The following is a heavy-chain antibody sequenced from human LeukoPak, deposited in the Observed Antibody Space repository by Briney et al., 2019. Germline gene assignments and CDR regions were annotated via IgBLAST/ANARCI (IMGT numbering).Heavy chain of an antibody. CDR2: ISSSGSTI. CDR1: GFTFSDYY. Sequence: PGGSLRLSCAASGFTFSDYYMSWIRQAPGKGLEWVSYISSSGSTIYYADSVKGRFTISRDNAKNSLYLQMNSLRAEDTAVDYCARDRADYGDYLVGYDYWGQGTLVTVSS. V-gene: IGHV3-11*04. CDR3: ARDRADYGDYLVGYDY. J-gene: IGHJ4*02. D-gene: IGHD4-17*01.